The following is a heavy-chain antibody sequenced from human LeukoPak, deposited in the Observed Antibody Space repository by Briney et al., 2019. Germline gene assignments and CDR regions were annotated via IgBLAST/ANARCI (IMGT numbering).Heavy chain of an antibody. CDR2: NNTNSGGT. V-gene: IGHV1-2*02. D-gene: IGHD3-22*01. CDR1: GYTFTGYY. J-gene: IGHJ4*02. Sequence: ASVKVSCKASGYTFTGYYMHWVRQAPGQGLERMGWNNTNSGGTNYSQKFQGRVTITRDTSLSTAFMELSRLRSDDTAVYYCARDRYYDSSGYVTDHWGQGTLVTVSS. CDR3: ARDRYYDSSGYVTDH.